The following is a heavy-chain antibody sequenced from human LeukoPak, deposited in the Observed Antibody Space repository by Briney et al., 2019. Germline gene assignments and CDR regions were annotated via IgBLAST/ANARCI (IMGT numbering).Heavy chain of an antibody. Sequence: GGSLRLSCSASGFTFSSYAMHWVGQAPGKGLEYVSAISSNGGTTYYADSVKGRFTISRDNSKNTLYLQMSSLRTEDTAVYYCVKDITPYYFDYWGQGTLVTVSS. J-gene: IGHJ4*02. CDR2: ISSNGGTT. CDR3: VKDITPYYFDY. V-gene: IGHV3-64D*06. D-gene: IGHD3-3*01. CDR1: GFTFSSYA.